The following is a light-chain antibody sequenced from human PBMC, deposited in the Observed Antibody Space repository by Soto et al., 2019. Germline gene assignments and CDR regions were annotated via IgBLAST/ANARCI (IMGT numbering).Light chain of an antibody. CDR3: QRCDNARRIT. V-gene: IGKV1-27*01. J-gene: IGKJ5*01. CDR1: QGIRNY. CDR2: AAS. Sequence: DIQMTQSPSSLSASVGDRVTITCRASQGIRNYLAWYQQKPGKAPKLLIYAASTLQSGVPSRFSGSGSGTDFTLTISSLQPEDVATYYCQRCDNARRITFGQGTRLEIK.